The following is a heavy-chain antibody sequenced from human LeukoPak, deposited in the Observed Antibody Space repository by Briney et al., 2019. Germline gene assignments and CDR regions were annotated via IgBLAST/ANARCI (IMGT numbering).Heavy chain of an antibody. CDR2: IIPIFGTA. Sequence: SVKVSCKAFGYTFTGYYMHWVRQAPGQGLEWMGGIIPIFGTANYAQKFQGRVTITADESTSTAYMELSSLRSEDTAVYYCARASRYYGSGSYYNAAFDIWGQGTMVTVSS. V-gene: IGHV1-69*13. CDR3: ARASRYYGSGSYYNAAFDI. J-gene: IGHJ3*02. CDR1: GYTFTGYY. D-gene: IGHD3-10*01.